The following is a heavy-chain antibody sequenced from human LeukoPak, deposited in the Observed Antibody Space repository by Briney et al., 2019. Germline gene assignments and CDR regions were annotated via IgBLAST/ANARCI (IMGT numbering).Heavy chain of an antibody. D-gene: IGHD6-19*01. J-gene: IGHJ4*02. CDR1: GYSISSGYY. V-gene: IGHV4-38-2*01. CDR3: ARHRAVAGYYFDY. CDR2: IYYSGST. Sequence: SETLSLTCAVYGYSISSGYYWGWIRQPPGKGLEWIGSIYYSGSTYYNPSLKSRVTISVDTSKNQFSLKLSSVTAADTAVYYCARHRAVAGYYFDYWGQGTLVTVSS.